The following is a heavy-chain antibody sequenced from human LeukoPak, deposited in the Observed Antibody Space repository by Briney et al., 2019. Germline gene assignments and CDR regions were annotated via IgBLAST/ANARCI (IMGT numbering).Heavy chain of an antibody. CDR3: ARAFSIVVTAILGY. J-gene: IGHJ4*02. D-gene: IGHD2-21*02. V-gene: IGHV1-18*01. CDR2: ISAYNGNT. CDR1: GYTFTSYG. Sequence: ASVKVSCKASGYTFTSYGISWVRQAPGQGLEWMGWISAYNGNTNYAQKLQGRVTMTTDTSTSTAYMELRSLRSDDTAVYYCARAFSIVVTAILGYWGQGTLVTVSS.